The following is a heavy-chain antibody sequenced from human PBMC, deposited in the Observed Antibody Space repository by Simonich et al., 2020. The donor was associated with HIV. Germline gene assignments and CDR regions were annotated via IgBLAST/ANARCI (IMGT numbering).Heavy chain of an antibody. D-gene: IGHD2-2*01. CDR3: ARDGRKGSSTSCSDY. CDR1: GFTFSSYS. J-gene: IGHJ4*02. CDR2: ISSSSSYI. V-gene: IGHV3-21*01. Sequence: EVQLVESGGGLVKPGGSLRLSCAASGFTFSSYSMNWVRQAPGKGLEWVSSISSSSSYIYYADAVKGRFTISRDNAKNSLYLKRNSLGAEDTAVYYCARDGRKGSSTSCSDYWGQGTLVTVSS.